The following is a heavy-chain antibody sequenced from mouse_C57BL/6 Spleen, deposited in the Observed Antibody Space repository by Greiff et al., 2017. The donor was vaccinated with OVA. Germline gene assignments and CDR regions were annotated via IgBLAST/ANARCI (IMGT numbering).Heavy chain of an antibody. CDR1: GFTFSSYG. CDR3: ARHEKYDWFAY. D-gene: IGHD2-14*01. CDR2: ISSGGSYT. Sequence: EVKLMESGGDLVKPGGSLKLSCAASGFTFSSYGMSWVRQTPDKRLEWVATISSGGSYTYYPDSVKGRFTISRDNAKNTLYLQMSSLKSEDTAMYYCARHEKYDWFAYWGQGTLVTVSA. J-gene: IGHJ3*01. V-gene: IGHV5-6*01.